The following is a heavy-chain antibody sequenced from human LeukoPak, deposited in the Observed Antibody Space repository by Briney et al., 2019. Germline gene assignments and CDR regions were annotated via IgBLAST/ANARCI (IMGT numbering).Heavy chain of an antibody. CDR2: ISAYNGNT. V-gene: IGHV1-18*01. CDR1: GYTFTSYG. D-gene: IGHD6-19*01. J-gene: IGHJ4*02. Sequence: ASVKVSCKASGYTFTSYGISWVRQAPGQGLEWMGWISAYNGNTNYAQKLQGRVTMTTDTSTSTAYMELRSLRSDDTAVYYCARGPGIAVAGTVFFDYWGQGTLVTVSS. CDR3: ARGPGIAVAGTVFFDY.